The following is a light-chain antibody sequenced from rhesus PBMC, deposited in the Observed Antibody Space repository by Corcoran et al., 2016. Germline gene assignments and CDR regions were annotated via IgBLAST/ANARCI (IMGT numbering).Light chain of an antibody. CDR2: GAS. V-gene: IGKV1-25*02. J-gene: IGKJ4*01. CDR1: QGINNK. CDR3: QHGYGIPLT. Sequence: DIQMTQSPSSLSASVGDTVTITCQASQGINNKLAWYQQKPGKVPKLLIYGASTSQSGVPSRFSGSGSGTDFTLTIRSLQAEDFATYYCQHGYGIPLTFGGGAKVELK.